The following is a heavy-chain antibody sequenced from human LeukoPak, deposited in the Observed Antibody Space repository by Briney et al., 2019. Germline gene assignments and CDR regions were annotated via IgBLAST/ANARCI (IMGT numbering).Heavy chain of an antibody. CDR3: ACRDLSSTWSFP. CDR1: GYSFTSYW. CDR2: IYPGDSRV. J-gene: IGHJ5*02. D-gene: IGHD6-13*01. V-gene: IGHV5-51*01. Sequence: GESLKISCQGLGYSFTSYWIGWVRQMPGKGMEWMGVIYPGDSRVRYNPSFQGQVTISVDKSTRTAYLRWVSLKASDTAMYYCACRDLSSTWSFPWGQGTLVTVSS.